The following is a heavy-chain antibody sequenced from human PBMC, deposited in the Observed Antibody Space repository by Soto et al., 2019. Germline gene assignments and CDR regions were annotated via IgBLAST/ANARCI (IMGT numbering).Heavy chain of an antibody. D-gene: IGHD2-15*01. CDR3: ARGPGGPDGPGDY. V-gene: IGHV1-3*01. Sequence: QVQLVQSGAEVKKPGASVKVSCKASGYTFTSYAMHWVRQAPGQRLEWMGWINAGNGNTKYSQKFQGRVTITRDTSASTAYMELSSLSSEDTAVDYCARGPGGPDGPGDYWGQGTLVTVSS. CDR2: INAGNGNT. CDR1: GYTFTSYA. J-gene: IGHJ4*02.